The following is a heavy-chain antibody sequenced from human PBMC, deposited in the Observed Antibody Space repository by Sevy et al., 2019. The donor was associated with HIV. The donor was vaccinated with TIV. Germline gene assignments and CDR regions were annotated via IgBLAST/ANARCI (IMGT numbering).Heavy chain of an antibody. CDR3: AKMYYDILTGYGMDV. Sequence: GGSLRLSCAASGFTFSSYGMHWVRQAPGKGLEWVAVISYDGSNKYYADSVKGRFTISRDNSKNTLYLQMNSLRAEDTAVYYCAKMYYDILTGYGMDVWGQGTTVTVSS. CDR2: ISYDGSNK. D-gene: IGHD3-9*01. CDR1: GFTFSSYG. V-gene: IGHV3-30*18. J-gene: IGHJ6*02.